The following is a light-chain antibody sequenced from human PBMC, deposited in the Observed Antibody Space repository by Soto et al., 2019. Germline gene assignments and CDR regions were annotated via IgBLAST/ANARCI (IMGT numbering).Light chain of an antibody. V-gene: IGLV2-8*01. Sequence: QSVLTQPPSASGSPGQSVTISCTGTSSDVGAYDYVSWYQQHPGKAPKLMIYEINKRPSGVPDRFSGSKSGNTASLTVSGLQAEDEADYYCSLYTSENTYVFGTGTKV. CDR1: SSDVGAYDY. CDR2: EIN. CDR3: SLYTSENTYV. J-gene: IGLJ1*01.